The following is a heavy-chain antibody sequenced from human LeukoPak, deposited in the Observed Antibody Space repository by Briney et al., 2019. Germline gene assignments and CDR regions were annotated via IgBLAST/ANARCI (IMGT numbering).Heavy chain of an antibody. V-gene: IGHV4-30-4*01. D-gene: IGHD6-13*01. CDR1: GGSISSGDYY. CDR2: IYYSGST. Sequence: PSETLSLTCTVSGGSISSGDYYWSWIRQPPGKGLEWIGYIYYSGSTYYNPSLKSRVTISVDTSKNQFSLKLSSVTAADTAVYYRARGQQLAEYFQHWGQGTLVTVSS. J-gene: IGHJ1*01. CDR3: ARGQQLAEYFQH.